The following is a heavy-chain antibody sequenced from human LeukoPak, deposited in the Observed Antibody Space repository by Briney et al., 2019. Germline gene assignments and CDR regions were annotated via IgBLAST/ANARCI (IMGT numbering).Heavy chain of an antibody. V-gene: IGHV3-21*01. D-gene: IGHD1-26*01. CDR1: GFTFSSYN. CDR3: ARDPYSGSYGPYYYYYMDV. J-gene: IGHJ6*03. CDR2: ITSDSRYM. Sequence: PGGSLSLSCAASGFTFSSYNMNCVRQAPGKGLEWVSSITSDSRYMYYADSVKGRFTISRDNAKNSLYLQMNSLRAEDAALYFCARDPYSGSYGPYYYYYMDVWGKGTTVTISS.